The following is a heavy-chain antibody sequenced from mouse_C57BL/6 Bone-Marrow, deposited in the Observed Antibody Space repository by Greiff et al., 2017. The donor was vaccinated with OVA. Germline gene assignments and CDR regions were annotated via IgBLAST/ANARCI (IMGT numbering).Heavy chain of an antibody. D-gene: IGHD2-3*01. CDR2: ILPGSGST. V-gene: IGHV1-9*01. Sequence: QVQLQQSGAELMKPGASVKLSCKATGYTFTGSWIEWVKQRPGLGLEWIGEILPGSGSTNYNEKFKGKATFPADNSSNTAYMQLSSLTTEDSAIYYCARGGYYFYWYFDVWGTGTTVTVSS. CDR1: GYTFTGSW. J-gene: IGHJ1*03. CDR3: ARGGYYFYWYFDV.